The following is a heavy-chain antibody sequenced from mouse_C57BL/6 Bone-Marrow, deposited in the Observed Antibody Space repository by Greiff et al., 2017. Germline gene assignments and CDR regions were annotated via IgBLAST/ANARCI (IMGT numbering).Heavy chain of an antibody. CDR2: IYPGDGDT. J-gene: IGHJ3*01. CDR3: ARRGSMITDAWFAY. D-gene: IGHD2-4*01. CDR1: GYAFSSSW. Sequence: VQLQQSGPELVKPGASVKISCKASGYAFSSSWMNWVKQRPGKGLEWIGRIYPGDGDTNYNGKFKGKATLTADKSSSTAYMQLSSLTSEDAAVYFCARRGSMITDAWFAYWGQGTLVTVSA. V-gene: IGHV1-82*01.